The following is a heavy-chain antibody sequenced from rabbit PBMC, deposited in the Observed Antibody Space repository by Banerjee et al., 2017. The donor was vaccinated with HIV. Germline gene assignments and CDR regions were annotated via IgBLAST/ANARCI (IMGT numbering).Heavy chain of an antibody. J-gene: IGHJ6*01. CDR3: VRGGL. CDR2: IYAGKGST. CDR1: GLVFSSSYW. Sequence: QSLEESGGDLVKPGASLTLTCTASGLVFSSSYWIWWVRQAPGKGLEWIGIIYAGKGSTVYASWVNGRFTISSDNAQNTVDLQMNSLTAADTATYFCVRGGLWGPGTLVTVS. V-gene: IGHV1S40*01.